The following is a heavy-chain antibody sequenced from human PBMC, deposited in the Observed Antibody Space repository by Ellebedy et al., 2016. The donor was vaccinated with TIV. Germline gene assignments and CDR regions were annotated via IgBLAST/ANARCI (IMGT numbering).Heavy chain of an antibody. D-gene: IGHD3-16*01. CDR3: ARGDDTNYFDY. CDR2: IYPGDSDF. CDR1: GYTFTNYW. V-gene: IGHV5-51*01. Sequence: GESLKISXQGSGYTFTNYWIGWVRQMPGKGLDWMGIIYPGDSDFRYSPSFQGQVTISFDKSISTAYLQWSSLKASDTAMYYCARGDDTNYFDYWGQGTLVTVSS. J-gene: IGHJ4*02.